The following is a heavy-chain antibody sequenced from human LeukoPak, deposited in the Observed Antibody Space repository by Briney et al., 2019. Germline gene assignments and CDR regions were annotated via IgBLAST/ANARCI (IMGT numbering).Heavy chain of an antibody. Sequence: SVKVSCKASGGTFSSYAISWVRQAPGQGLEWMGGTNPIFGTANYAQKFQGRVTITADESTSTAYMELSSLRSEDTAVYYCASQDDSSGYYFHYWGQGTLVTVSS. CDR2: TNPIFGTA. D-gene: IGHD3-22*01. J-gene: IGHJ4*02. V-gene: IGHV1-69*13. CDR1: GGTFSSYA. CDR3: ASQDDSSGYYFHY.